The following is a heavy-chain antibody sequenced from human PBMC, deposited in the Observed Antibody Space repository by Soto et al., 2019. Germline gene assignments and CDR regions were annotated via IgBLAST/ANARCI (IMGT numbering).Heavy chain of an antibody. CDR2: IYYSENT. Sequence: PSETLSLTCTVSGVSISSGDYYWSWIRQTPGKGLEWIGYIYYSENTYYNPSLKSRVTISVDTSKNQFSLKLISVTAADTAKYFCAREGNLGRWLQPLDFWGQGTLVTVSS. J-gene: IGHJ4*02. V-gene: IGHV4-30-4*02. D-gene: IGHD5-12*01. CDR1: GVSISSGDYY. CDR3: AREGNLGRWLQPLDF.